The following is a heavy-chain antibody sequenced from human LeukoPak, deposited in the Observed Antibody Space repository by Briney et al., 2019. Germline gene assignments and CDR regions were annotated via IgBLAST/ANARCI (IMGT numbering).Heavy chain of an antibody. Sequence: SETLSFTCAVYGGSFSGYYWSWIRQPPGKGLEWIGEINHSGSTNYNPSPKSRVTISVDTSKNQFSLKLSSVTAADTAVYYCARVLRYFDRPYYYYYYMDVWGKGTTVTISS. CDR3: ARVLRYFDRPYYYYYYMDV. CDR1: GGSFSGYY. D-gene: IGHD3-9*01. CDR2: INHSGST. J-gene: IGHJ6*03. V-gene: IGHV4-34*01.